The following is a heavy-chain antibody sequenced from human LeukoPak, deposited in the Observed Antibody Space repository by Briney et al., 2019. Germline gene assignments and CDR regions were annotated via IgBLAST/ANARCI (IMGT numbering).Heavy chain of an antibody. Sequence: GASVKVSCKASGGTFSSYAISWVRQAPGQGLEGMGGIIPIFGIANYAQKFQGRVTITADQSTSTAYMELSSLRSEDTAVYYCALSGDYYDSSGVQHWGQGTLVTVSS. CDR2: IIPIFGIA. V-gene: IGHV1-69*10. CDR1: GGTFSSYA. D-gene: IGHD3-22*01. J-gene: IGHJ1*01. CDR3: ALSGDYYDSSGVQH.